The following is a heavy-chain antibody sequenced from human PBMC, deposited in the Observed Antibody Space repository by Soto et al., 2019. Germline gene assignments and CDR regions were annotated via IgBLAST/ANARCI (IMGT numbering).Heavy chain of an antibody. CDR3: ARGRGAEAYRAYYDY. Sequence: QVQLVQSGAEVKKPGASVKVSCKASGYTFTDYDINWVRLATGQGLEWMGWMNSKTGNTGYAQKFQGRVTMTRDTSISTAYMELSRLRSEDTAVYYCARGRGAEAYRAYYDYWGQGALVTVSS. V-gene: IGHV1-8*01. CDR1: GYTFTDYD. D-gene: IGHD6-13*01. CDR2: MNSKTGNT. J-gene: IGHJ4*02.